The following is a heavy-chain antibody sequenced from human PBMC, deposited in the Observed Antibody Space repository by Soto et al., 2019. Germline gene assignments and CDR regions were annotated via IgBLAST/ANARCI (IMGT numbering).Heavy chain of an antibody. Sequence: GGSLRLSCAASGFTFSNYWMHWDRQAPGKGLVWGSRINADGSSTSYVDSVKGRFTISRDKAENTVYLKMNSLRAEDTAIYYCARDPASQFYMDVWGKGTTVTVSS. V-gene: IGHV3-74*01. CDR1: GFTFSNYW. CDR2: INADGSST. J-gene: IGHJ6*03. CDR3: ARDPASQFYMDV.